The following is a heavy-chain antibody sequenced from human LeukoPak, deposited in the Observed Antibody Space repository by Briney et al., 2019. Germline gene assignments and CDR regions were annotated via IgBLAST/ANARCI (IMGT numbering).Heavy chain of an antibody. CDR2: ITSSSSYI. CDR1: GFTFSSYS. V-gene: IGHV3-21*01. CDR3: ARDVRFWDRMYYFDY. D-gene: IGHD3-10*01. Sequence: GGSLRLSCAASGFTFSSYSMNWVRQAPGKWLEWVSTITSSSSYIYYADSVKGRFTISRDNAKNSLYLQMNSLRAEDTAVYCCARDVRFWDRMYYFDYWGQGTLVTVSS. J-gene: IGHJ4*02.